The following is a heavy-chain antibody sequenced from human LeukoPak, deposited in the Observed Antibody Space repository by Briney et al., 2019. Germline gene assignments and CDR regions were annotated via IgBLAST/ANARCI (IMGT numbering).Heavy chain of an antibody. CDR3: ARACSGGSCYSMRFDP. D-gene: IGHD2-15*01. J-gene: IGHJ5*02. CDR1: GGSISSYY. V-gene: IGHV4-59*01. Sequence: SETLSLTCNVSGGSISSYYGSWIRQPPGKGLEWIGYIYYSGSTNYNPSLKSRVTISVDTSKNQFSLKLSSVTAADTAVYYCARACSGGSCYSMRFDPWGQGTLVTASS. CDR2: IYYSGST.